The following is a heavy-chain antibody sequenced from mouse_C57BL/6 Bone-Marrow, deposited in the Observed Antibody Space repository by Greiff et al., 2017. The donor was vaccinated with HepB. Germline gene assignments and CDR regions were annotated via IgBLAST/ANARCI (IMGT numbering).Heavy chain of an antibody. CDR1: GYTFTSYW. J-gene: IGHJ2*01. D-gene: IGHD2-1*01. Sequence: QVQLQQPGAELVMPGASVKLSCKASGYTFTSYWMHWVKQRPGQGLEWIGEIDPSDSYTNYNQKFKGKSTLTVDKSSSTAYMQLSSLTSDDSAVYYCARRVIRPYYFDYWGQGTTLTVSS. CDR2: IDPSDSYT. CDR3: ARRVIRPYYFDY. V-gene: IGHV1-69*01.